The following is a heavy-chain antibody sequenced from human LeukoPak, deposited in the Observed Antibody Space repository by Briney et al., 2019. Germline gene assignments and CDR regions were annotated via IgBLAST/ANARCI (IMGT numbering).Heavy chain of an antibody. CDR3: ARGPTVRGVINYYYMDV. V-gene: IGHV1-69*05. D-gene: IGHD3-10*01. CDR2: IIPLFGTA. CDR1: GGTFSSYA. J-gene: IGHJ6*03. Sequence: SVKVSCKASGGTFSSYAISWVRQAPGQGLEWMGRIIPLFGTANYAQNFQGRVTITTDESTSTAYMELSSLRSEDTAVYYCARGPTVRGVINYYYMDVWGKGTTVNVSS.